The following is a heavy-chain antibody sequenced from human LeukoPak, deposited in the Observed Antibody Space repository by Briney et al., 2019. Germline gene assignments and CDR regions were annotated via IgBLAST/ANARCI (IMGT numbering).Heavy chain of an antibody. CDR3: ARDLWYNGYDPPY. J-gene: IGHJ4*02. Sequence: GGSLRLSCAASGFTFSSYSMNWVRQAPGKGLEWVSSISSSSSYIYYADSVKGRFTISRDNAKNSLYLQMNSLRAEDTAVYYCARDLWYNGYDPPYWGQGTLVTVSS. D-gene: IGHD5-12*01. CDR2: ISSSSSYI. V-gene: IGHV3-21*01. CDR1: GFTFSSYS.